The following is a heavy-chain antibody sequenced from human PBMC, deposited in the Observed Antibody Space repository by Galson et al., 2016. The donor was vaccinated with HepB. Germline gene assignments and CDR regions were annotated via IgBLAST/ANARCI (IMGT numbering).Heavy chain of an antibody. V-gene: IGHV2-5*01. CDR1: AFSLSTSGVG. CDR2: IYWNDAK. CDR3: AHTPGVLGSGGLLYPDAFDF. Sequence: PALVKPTQTLTLTCTFSAFSLSTSGVGVGWIRQPPGKALEWLALIYWNDAKRYSPSLKSRLTITKDNSKNQVVLTMTNMDPVDTATYYCAHTPGVLGSGGLLYPDAFDFWGQGTMVTVSS. J-gene: IGHJ3*01. D-gene: IGHD3-10*01.